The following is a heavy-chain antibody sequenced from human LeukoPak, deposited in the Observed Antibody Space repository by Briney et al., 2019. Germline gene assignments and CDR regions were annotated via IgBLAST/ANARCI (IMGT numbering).Heavy chain of an antibody. CDR1: GFTFSDYY. Sequence: GGSLRLSCAASGFTFSDYYMSWLRQAPGKGLEWVSYISSSGSTIYYADSVKGRFTISRDNAKNSLYLQMNSLRAEDTAVYYCASERWVLAAVEQWRGLDYWGQGTLVTVSS. D-gene: IGHD6-19*01. J-gene: IGHJ4*02. V-gene: IGHV3-11*01. CDR3: ASERWVLAAVEQWRGLDY. CDR2: ISSSGSTI.